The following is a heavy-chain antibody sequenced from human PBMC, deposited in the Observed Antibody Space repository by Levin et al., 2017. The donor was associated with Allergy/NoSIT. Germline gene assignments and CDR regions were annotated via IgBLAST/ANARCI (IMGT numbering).Heavy chain of an antibody. CDR3: ARQLHPYYFDY. Sequence: GSLRLSCTVSGGSISSSSYYWGWIRQPPGKGLEWIGSIYYSGSTYYNPSLKSRVTISVDTSKNQFSLKLSSVTAADTAVYYCARQLHPYYFDYWGQGTLVTVSS. CDR2: IYYSGST. D-gene: IGHD2-21*01. J-gene: IGHJ4*02. CDR1: GGSISSSSYY. V-gene: IGHV4-39*01.